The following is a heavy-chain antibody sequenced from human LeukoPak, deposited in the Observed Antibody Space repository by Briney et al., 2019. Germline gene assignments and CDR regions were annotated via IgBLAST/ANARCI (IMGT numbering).Heavy chain of an antibody. J-gene: IGHJ4*02. D-gene: IGHD3-10*01. V-gene: IGHV1-46*01. CDR3: ARAEGTLWFGELLPSHFDY. CDR2: INPSGGST. CDR1: GYTFTSYY. Sequence: ASVKVSCKASGYTFTSYYMHWVRQAPGQGLEWMGIINPSGGSTSYAQKFQGRVTMTRDTSTSTVYMELSSLRSEDTAVYYCARAEGTLWFGELLPSHFDYWGQGTLVTVSS.